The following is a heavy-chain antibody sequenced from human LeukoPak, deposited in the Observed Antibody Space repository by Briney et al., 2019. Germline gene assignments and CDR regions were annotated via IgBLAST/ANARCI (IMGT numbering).Heavy chain of an antibody. CDR1: GFTFSTYA. CDR3: ARVRRGRAHCSSTSCYTGNWFDP. V-gene: IGHV3-30-3*01. D-gene: IGHD2-2*02. CDR2: ISYDGSNK. Sequence: HTGGSLRLSCAASGFTFSTYAVNWVRQAPGKGLEWVAVISYDGSNKYYADSVKGRFTISRDNSKNTLYLQMNSLRAEDTAVYYCARVRRGRAHCSSTSCYTGNWFDPWGQGTLVTVSS. J-gene: IGHJ5*02.